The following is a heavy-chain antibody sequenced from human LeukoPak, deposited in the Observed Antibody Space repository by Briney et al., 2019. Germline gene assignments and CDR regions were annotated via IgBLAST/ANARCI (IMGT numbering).Heavy chain of an antibody. CDR2: IIPIFGTA. J-gene: IGHJ3*02. V-gene: IGHV1-69*05. D-gene: IGHD3-9*01. CDR3: AGDYDILTGYYHDAFDI. CDR1: GGTFSSYA. Sequence: SVKVSCKASGGTFSSYAISWVRQAPGQGLEWMGRIIPIFGTANYAQKFQGRVTITTDESTSAAYMELSSLRSEDTAVYYCAGDYDILTGYYHDAFDIWGQGTMVTVSS.